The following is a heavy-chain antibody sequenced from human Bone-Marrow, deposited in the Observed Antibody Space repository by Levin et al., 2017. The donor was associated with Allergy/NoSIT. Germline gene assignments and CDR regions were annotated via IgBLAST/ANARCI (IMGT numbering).Heavy chain of an antibody. CDR3: ARWVVTSDYFDS. Sequence: EGSLRLSCSASGFILSDRYMDWVRQAPGKGLEWIGRSRNKASGYTTQYAASVEGRFTILRDDSKNSLFLQMNSLKTEDTAVYYCARWVVTSDYFDSWGQGTLVTVSS. V-gene: IGHV3-72*01. D-gene: IGHD2-21*02. J-gene: IGHJ4*02. CDR2: SRNKASGYTT. CDR1: GFILSDRY.